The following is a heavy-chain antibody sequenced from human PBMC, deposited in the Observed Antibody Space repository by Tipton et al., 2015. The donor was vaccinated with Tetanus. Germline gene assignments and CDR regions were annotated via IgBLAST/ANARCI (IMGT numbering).Heavy chain of an antibody. CDR1: GYSFTSYW. D-gene: IGHD3-10*01. CDR2: IYPADSDI. V-gene: IGHV5-51*01. Sequence: RLVQSGAEVKKSGESLKISCKASGYSFTSYWIAWVRQMPGKGLEWMGVIYPADSDIRNSPSFQGQVTMSVDKSTSTAYLQWRSLKASDSAMYYCARHSGGSEIGYYDDMDVWGQGTTVTVSS. J-gene: IGHJ6*02. CDR3: ARHSGGSEIGYYDDMDV.